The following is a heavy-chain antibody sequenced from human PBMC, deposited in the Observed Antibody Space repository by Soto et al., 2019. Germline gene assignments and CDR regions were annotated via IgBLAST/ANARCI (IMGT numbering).Heavy chain of an antibody. CDR1: GFTFSAYW. Sequence: GGSLRLSCAASGFTFSAYWMHWVRQDPGKGLEWVSRINSDGSITSYADSVKGRFTISRDNAKNILYLQMSSLRAEDTAVYYCARAPYPVFDYWGQGTLVTVSS. V-gene: IGHV3-74*01. CDR2: INSDGSIT. J-gene: IGHJ4*02. CDR3: ARAPYPVFDY.